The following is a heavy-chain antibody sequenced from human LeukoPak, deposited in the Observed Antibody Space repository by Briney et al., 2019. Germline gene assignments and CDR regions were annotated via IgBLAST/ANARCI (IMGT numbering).Heavy chain of an antibody. Sequence: PGGSLRLSCAASEFSVGSNYMTWVRQAPGKGLEWVSLIYSGGSTYYADSLKGRFTISRDNAKNSLYLQMNSLTAEDTAVYYCARVLPAPVDYYYMDVWGKGTTVTVSS. V-gene: IGHV3-66*01. J-gene: IGHJ6*03. CDR1: EFSVGSNY. CDR2: IYSGGST. D-gene: IGHD2-2*01. CDR3: ARVLPAPVDYYYMDV.